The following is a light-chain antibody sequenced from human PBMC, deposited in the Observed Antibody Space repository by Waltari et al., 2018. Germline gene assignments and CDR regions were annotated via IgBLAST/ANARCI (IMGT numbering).Light chain of an antibody. CDR3: QQSYSTPRT. CDR1: QSISSY. Sequence: DIQMTKSPSSLSASVGDRVTITCRASQSISSYLNWYQQKPGKAPKLLIYAASSLQSGVPSRFSCSGSGTDFTLTISSLQPEDFAIYYCQQSYSTPRTFGQGTKVEIK. V-gene: IGKV1-39*01. CDR2: AAS. J-gene: IGKJ1*01.